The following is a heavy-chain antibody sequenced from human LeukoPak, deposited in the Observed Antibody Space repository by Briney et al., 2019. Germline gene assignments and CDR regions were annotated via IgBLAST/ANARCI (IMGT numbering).Heavy chain of an antibody. V-gene: IGHV4-38-2*02. Sequence: SSETLSLTCTVSGYSISSGYYWGWIRQPPGKGLEWIGSIYHSGSTYYNPSLKSRVTISVDTSKNQFSLKLSSVTAADTAVYYCARGNMVRGAPDYYFDYWGQGTLVTVSS. CDR2: IYHSGST. D-gene: IGHD3-10*01. CDR1: GYSISSGYY. CDR3: ARGNMVRGAPDYYFDY. J-gene: IGHJ4*02.